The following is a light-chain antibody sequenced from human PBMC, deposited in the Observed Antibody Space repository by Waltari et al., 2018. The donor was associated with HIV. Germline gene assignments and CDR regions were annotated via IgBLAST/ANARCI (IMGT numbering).Light chain of an antibody. Sequence: QSALTQPRSVSGSPGQSVTISCTGTSSDVGGYNYVPWYQHHPGKAPKFMIYDVNKRPSGVPDRFSGSKSGNTASLTISGLQAEDEADYYCCSYADNYPVVFGGGTKLTVL. V-gene: IGLV2-11*01. CDR2: DVN. CDR3: CSYADNYPVV. J-gene: IGLJ2*01. CDR1: SSDVGGYNY.